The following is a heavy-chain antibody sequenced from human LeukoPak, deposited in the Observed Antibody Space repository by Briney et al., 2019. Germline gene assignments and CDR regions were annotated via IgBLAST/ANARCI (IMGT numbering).Heavy chain of an antibody. J-gene: IGHJ4*02. CDR2: ISSSGSTI. V-gene: IGHV3-11*01. CDR1: GFTFSDYY. Sequence: GGSLRLSCAASGFTFSDYYMSWIRQAPGQGLEWVSYISSSGSTIYYADSVKGRFTISRDNAKNSLYLQMTSLRAEDTALYYCAKGKMVIGATPYYDFWGQGTLVTVSS. CDR3: AKGKMVIGATPYYDF. D-gene: IGHD2/OR15-2a*01.